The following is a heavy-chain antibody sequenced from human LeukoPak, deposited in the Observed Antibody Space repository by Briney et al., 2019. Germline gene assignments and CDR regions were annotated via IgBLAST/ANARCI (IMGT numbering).Heavy chain of an antibody. J-gene: IGHJ5*02. CDR3: ARHNGDYVGFKNP. CDR2: INHRGST. CDR1: GGSFSGYY. V-gene: IGHV4-34*01. Sequence: SETLSLTCAVYGGSFSGYYWSWIRQPPGKGLEWIGEINHRGSTNYNPSLKSRVTISVDTSKNQFSLKLSSVTAADTAVYYCARHNGDYVGFKNPWGQGTLVTVSS. D-gene: IGHD4-17*01.